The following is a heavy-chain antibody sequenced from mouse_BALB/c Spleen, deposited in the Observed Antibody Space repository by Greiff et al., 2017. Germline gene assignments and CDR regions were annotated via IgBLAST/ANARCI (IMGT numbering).Heavy chain of an antibody. CDR1: GYSITSDYA. Sequence: EVKLQESGPGLVKPSQSLSLTCTVTGYSITSDYAWNWIRQFPGNKLEWMGYISYSGSTSYNPSLKSRISITRDTSKNQFFLQLNSVTTEDTATYYCARCGFPEDYFDYWGQGTTLTVSS. CDR2: ISYSGST. D-gene: IGHD1-1*02. CDR3: ARCGFPEDYFDY. J-gene: IGHJ2*01. V-gene: IGHV3-2*02.